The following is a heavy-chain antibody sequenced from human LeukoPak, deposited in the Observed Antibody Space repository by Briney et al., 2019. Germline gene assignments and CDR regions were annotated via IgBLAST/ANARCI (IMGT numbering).Heavy chain of an antibody. V-gene: IGHV4-34*01. Sequence: SETLSLTCAVHGGSFSGYYWSWIRQPPGKGLEWIGEINHSGSTNYNPSLKSRVTISVDTSKNQFSLKLSSVTAADTAVYYCASLSGSQNWFDPWGQGTLVTVSS. CDR2: INHSGST. CDR3: ASLSGSQNWFDP. J-gene: IGHJ5*02. D-gene: IGHD1-26*01. CDR1: GGSFSGYY.